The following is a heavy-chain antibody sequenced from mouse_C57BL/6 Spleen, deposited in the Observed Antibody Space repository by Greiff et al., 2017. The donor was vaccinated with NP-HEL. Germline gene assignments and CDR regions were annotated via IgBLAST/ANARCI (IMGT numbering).Heavy chain of an antibody. D-gene: IGHD2-3*01. V-gene: IGHV1-55*01. CDR1: GYTFTSYW. CDR3: ARRADGYFYFDY. J-gene: IGHJ2*01. Sequence: QVQLQQPGAELVKPGASVKMSCKASGYTFTSYWITWVKQRPGQGLEWIGDIYPGRGSTNYNEKFKSKATLTVDTSSITAYMQLSSLTSEDSAVYYCARRADGYFYFDYWGQGTTLTGSS. CDR2: IYPGRGST.